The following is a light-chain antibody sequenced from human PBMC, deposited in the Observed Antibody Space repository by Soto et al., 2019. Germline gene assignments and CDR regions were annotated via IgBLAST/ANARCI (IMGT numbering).Light chain of an antibody. CDR3: QVWDYDTDHFV. CDR1: NIGSKS. J-gene: IGLJ1*01. V-gene: IGLV3-21*02. Sequence: VLTQAPSVSVAPGQTARIGCGGDNIGSKSVHWYQQRPGQAPVLVVYADSDRPSGIPERFSGSNPGNTATLTISRVEAGDEADYYCQVWDYDTDHFVFGPGTKVTVL. CDR2: ADS.